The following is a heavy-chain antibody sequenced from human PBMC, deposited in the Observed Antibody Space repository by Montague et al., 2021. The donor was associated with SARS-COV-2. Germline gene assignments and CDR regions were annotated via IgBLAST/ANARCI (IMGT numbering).Heavy chain of an antibody. CDR3: ANHQGITVFGVIFN. V-gene: IGHV3-23*01. CDR2: ITGSGGST. J-gene: IGHJ4*02. CDR1: GFTFRNYA. Sequence: SLRLSCAASGFTFRNYAMSWVRQAPGKGLEWVSTITGSGGSTYYADSVKGRFTISRDNSKNTLYLKMSSLTAEDTAVYYCANHQGITVFGVIFNWGQGTLVTVSS. D-gene: IGHD3-3*01.